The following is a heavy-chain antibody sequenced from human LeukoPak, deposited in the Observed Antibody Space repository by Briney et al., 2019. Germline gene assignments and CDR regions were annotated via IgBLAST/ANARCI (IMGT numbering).Heavy chain of an antibody. CDR3: ARGERYCSSTSCYTGPYNWFDP. J-gene: IGHJ5*02. Sequence: SETLSLTCAVYGGSFSGYYWSWIRQPPGKGLEWIGEINHSGSTNYNPSLKSRVTISVDTSKNQFSLKLSTVTAADTAVYYCARGERYCSSTSCYTGPYNWFDPWGQGTLVTVSS. CDR1: GGSFSGYY. V-gene: IGHV4-34*01. D-gene: IGHD2-2*02. CDR2: INHSGST.